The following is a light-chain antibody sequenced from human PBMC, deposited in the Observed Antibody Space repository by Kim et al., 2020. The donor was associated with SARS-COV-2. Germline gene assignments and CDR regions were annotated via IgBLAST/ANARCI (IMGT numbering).Light chain of an antibody. CDR1: KLGDKY. Sequence: SVSPGQTASINCSGDKLGDKYACWYQQKPGQSPVLVIDQDNKRPSGIPERFSGSNSGNTATLTISGTQAMDEADYYCQAWVSSTAVFGGGTQLTVL. J-gene: IGLJ2*01. CDR2: QDN. V-gene: IGLV3-1*01. CDR3: QAWVSSTAV.